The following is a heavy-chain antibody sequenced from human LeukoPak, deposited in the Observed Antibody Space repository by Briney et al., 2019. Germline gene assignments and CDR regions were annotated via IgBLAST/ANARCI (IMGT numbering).Heavy chain of an antibody. CDR1: GFTFSSYG. J-gene: IGHJ4*02. V-gene: IGHV3-30*02. CDR3: AKGWSRFGSGYYYVDY. CDR2: IRYDGSNK. Sequence: GGSLRLSCAASGFTFSSYGMHWVRQAPGKGLEWVAFIRYDGSNKYYADSVKGRFTISRYNSKNTLYLQMNSLRAEDTAVYYCAKGWSRFGSGYYYVDYWAQGTLVTVSS. D-gene: IGHD3-22*01.